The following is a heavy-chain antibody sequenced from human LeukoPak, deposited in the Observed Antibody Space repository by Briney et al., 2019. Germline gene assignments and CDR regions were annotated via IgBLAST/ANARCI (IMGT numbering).Heavy chain of an antibody. V-gene: IGHV3-23*01. CDR1: GFTISKYA. J-gene: IGHJ4*02. CDR3: AKRQLVLVDY. D-gene: IGHD6-13*01. CDR2: SGSGGTT. Sequence: GGSLRLSCAASGFTISKYAMSWVRQAPGKGLEWVSVSGSGGTTYYADSVKGRFPISRDNSKNTLYLQMNSLRAEDTAVYYCAKRQLVLVDYWGQGTLVTVSS.